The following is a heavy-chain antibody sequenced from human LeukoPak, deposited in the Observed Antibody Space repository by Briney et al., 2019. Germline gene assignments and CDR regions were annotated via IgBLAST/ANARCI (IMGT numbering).Heavy chain of an antibody. CDR2: IIPIFGTA. D-gene: IGHD3-22*01. J-gene: IGHJ4*02. Sequence: ASVKVSCKASGGTFSSYAISWVRQAPGQGLEWMGGIIPIFGTANYAQKFQGRVTITADESTSTAYMELSSLRAEDTAVYYCAKGRGYYDSSGLTLDYWGQGTLVTVSS. CDR3: AKGRGYYDSSGLTLDY. V-gene: IGHV1-69*01. CDR1: GGTFSSYA.